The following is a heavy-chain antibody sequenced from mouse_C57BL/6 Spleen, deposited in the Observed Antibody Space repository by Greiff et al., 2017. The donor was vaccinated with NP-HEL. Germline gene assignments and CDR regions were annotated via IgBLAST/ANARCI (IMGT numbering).Heavy chain of an antibody. CDR2: IDPETGGT. J-gene: IGHJ4*01. CDR1: GYTFTDYE. D-gene: IGHD2-10*01. CDR3: TRPYYEYAMDY. Sequence: VQLQQSGAELVRPGASVTLSCKASGYTFTDYEMHWVKQTPVHGLEWIGAIDPETGGTAYNQKFKGKAILTADKSSSTAYRELRSLTSEDSAVYYCTRPYYEYAMDYWGQGTSVTVSS. V-gene: IGHV1-15*01.